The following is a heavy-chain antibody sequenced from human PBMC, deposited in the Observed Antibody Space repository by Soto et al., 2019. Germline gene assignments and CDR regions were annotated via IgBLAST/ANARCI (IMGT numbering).Heavy chain of an antibody. CDR2: ISYDGSNK. J-gene: IGHJ3*02. Sequence: GALRLSCAASGFTFSSYGMHWVRQAPGKGLEWVAVISYDGSNKYYADSVKGRFTISRDNSKNTLYLQMNSLRAEDTAVYYCAKDHEAVVVGYDAFDIWGQGTMVTVSS. CDR1: GFTFSSYG. V-gene: IGHV3-30*18. D-gene: IGHD2-15*01. CDR3: AKDHEAVVVGYDAFDI.